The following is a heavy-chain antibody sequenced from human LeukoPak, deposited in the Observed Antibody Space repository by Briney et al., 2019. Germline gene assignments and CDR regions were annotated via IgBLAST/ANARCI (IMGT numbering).Heavy chain of an antibody. V-gene: IGHV3-66*01. Sequence: GGSLRLSCAASGFTFSSYSMNWVRQAPGKGLEWVSVIYSGGSTYYADSVKGRFTISRDNSKNTLYLQMNSLRAEDTAVYYCVRDYYYGSGSYYNDLDVWGQGTTVTVSS. D-gene: IGHD3-10*01. J-gene: IGHJ6*02. CDR2: IYSGGST. CDR3: VRDYYYGSGSYYNDLDV. CDR1: GFTFSSYS.